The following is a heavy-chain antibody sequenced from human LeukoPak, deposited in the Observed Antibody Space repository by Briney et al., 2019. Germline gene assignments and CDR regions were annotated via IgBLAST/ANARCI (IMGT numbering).Heavy chain of an antibody. V-gene: IGHV3-23*01. CDR3: GKTTAGNSMGPKPAWPVDY. CDR1: GFTFGSFA. J-gene: IGHJ4*01. Sequence: GGSLRLSCEASGFTFGSFAMYWVRQAPGKGLEWIAGIFGSGGSPHYADSVKGRFTISRDNSKKKVYMQINSLRAEDPAVYYCGKTTAGNSMGPKPAWPVDYWGQGTPVTVSS. D-gene: IGHD5-18*01. CDR2: IFGSGGSP.